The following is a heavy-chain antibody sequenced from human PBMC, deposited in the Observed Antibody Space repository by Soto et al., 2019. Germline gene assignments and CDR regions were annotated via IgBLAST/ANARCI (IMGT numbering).Heavy chain of an antibody. V-gene: IGHV1-18*01. J-gene: IGHJ4*02. CDR1: GYTFTSYG. D-gene: IGHD6-13*01. Sequence: ASVKVSCKAAGYTFTSYGISWVRQAPGQGLEGMGWISAYNGNTNYAQKLQGRVTMTTDTSTSTGYMELRSLRSDDTAVYYCARAPSWQQLFIDYWGQGTLVTVSS. CDR2: ISAYNGNT. CDR3: ARAPSWQQLFIDY.